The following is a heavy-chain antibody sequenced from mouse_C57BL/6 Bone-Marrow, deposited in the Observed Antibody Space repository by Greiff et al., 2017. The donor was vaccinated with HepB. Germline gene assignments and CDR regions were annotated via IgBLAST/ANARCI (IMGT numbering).Heavy chain of an antibody. CDR3: ARGRQLRFETMDY. J-gene: IGHJ4*01. Sequence: VQLQQPGAELVKPGASVKLSCKASGYTFTSYWMHWVKQRPGQGLEWIGMIHPNSGSTNYNEKFKSKATLTVDKSSSTAYMQLSSLTSEDSAVYYCARGRQLRFETMDYWGQGTSVTVSS. CDR2: IHPNSGST. CDR1: GYTFTSYW. D-gene: IGHD3-2*02. V-gene: IGHV1-64*01.